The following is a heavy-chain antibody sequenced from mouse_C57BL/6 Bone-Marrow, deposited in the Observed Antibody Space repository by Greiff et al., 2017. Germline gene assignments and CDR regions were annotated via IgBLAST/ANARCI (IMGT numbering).Heavy chain of an antibody. CDR1: GYTFTEYT. J-gene: IGHJ2*01. CDR2: FYPGSGSI. V-gene: IGHV1-62-2*01. Sequence: VQGVESGAELVKPGASVKLSCKASGYTFTEYTIHWVKQRSGQGLEWIGWFYPGSGSIKYNEKFKDKATLTADKSSSTVYMELSRLTSEDSAVYFCARRVYGSFYFDYWGQGTTLTVSS. D-gene: IGHD1-1*01. CDR3: ARRVYGSFYFDY.